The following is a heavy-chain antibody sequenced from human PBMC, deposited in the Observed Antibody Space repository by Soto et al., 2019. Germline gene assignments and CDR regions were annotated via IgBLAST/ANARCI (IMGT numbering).Heavy chain of an antibody. CDR3: AIGSNTLKVDA. CDR1: GASIYNGCYF. V-gene: IGHV4-30-4*01. J-gene: IGHJ4*02. CDR2: IHNSGSP. D-gene: IGHD3-9*01. Sequence: VQLQESGPGLVRPSQTLALTCSVSGASIYNGCYFWSWIRQYPRNGLEWIGNIHNSGSPFNNTFLNIRVTMSADTSMNQFSRALTSVHAADTAMSYCAIGSNTLKVDAWGQGILVTVSS.